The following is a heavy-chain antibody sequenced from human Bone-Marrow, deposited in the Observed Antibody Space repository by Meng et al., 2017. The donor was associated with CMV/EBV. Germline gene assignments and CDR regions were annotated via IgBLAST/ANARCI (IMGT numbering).Heavy chain of an antibody. Sequence: SETLSLTCAISGDTVSSNSATWNWIRQSPSRGLEWLGRTYYRSKWYNDYAVSVKSRITINPDTSKNQFSLQLNSVTPDDTDVYYCARGLRGAVDYWGQGTLVTVSS. CDR2: TYYRSKWYN. V-gene: IGHV6-1*01. D-gene: IGHD3-3*01. CDR1: GDTVSSNSAT. CDR3: ARGLRGAVDY. J-gene: IGHJ4*02.